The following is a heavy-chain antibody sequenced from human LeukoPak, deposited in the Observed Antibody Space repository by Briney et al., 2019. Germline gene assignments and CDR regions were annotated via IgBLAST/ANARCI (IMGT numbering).Heavy chain of an antibody. CDR3: TTVGPWWFGEEPFDY. J-gene: IGHJ4*02. CDR2: IKSKTDGGTT. CDR1: GFTFSDYA. Sequence: GGSLRLSCAASGFTFSDYAMHWVRQAPGKGLEWVGRIKSKTDGGTTDYAAPVKGRFTISRDDSKNTLYLQMNSLKTEDTAVYYCTTVGPWWFGEEPFDYRGQGTLVTVSS. D-gene: IGHD3-10*01. V-gene: IGHV3-15*01.